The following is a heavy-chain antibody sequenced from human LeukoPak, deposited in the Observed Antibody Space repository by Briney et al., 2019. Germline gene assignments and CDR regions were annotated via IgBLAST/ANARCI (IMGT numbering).Heavy chain of an antibody. V-gene: IGHV1-46*01. Sequence: PEASVKVSCKASGYTFSTYYMHWVRQTPGQGVEWVGVINPSGGSTGYAQKFQGRVTMTRDTSTSTVYMELSSLRSEDTAVYYCARDVVVSAGFYQFYGTDVWGQGTTVTVSS. CDR1: GYTFSTYY. D-gene: IGHD2-21*02. CDR3: ARDVVVSAGFYQFYGTDV. J-gene: IGHJ6*02. CDR2: INPSGGST.